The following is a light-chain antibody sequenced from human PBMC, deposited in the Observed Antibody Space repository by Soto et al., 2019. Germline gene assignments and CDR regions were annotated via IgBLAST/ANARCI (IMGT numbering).Light chain of an antibody. J-gene: IGKJ1*01. V-gene: IGKV3-20*01. Sequence: ETVLTQSPGTLSLSPGESATLSCRAGQSVSRSYLAWYQQKPGQAPRLLIYGASSRATGIPDRFSGSGSGTDFTLTISRLGPEDFAVYYCQHYGRSPPSWTFGQGTKVEIK. CDR1: QSVSRSY. CDR2: GAS. CDR3: QHYGRSPPSWT.